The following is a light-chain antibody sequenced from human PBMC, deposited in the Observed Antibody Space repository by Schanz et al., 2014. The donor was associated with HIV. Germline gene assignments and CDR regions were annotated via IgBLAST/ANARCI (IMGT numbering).Light chain of an antibody. CDR3: QQYAVSSWT. CDR1: QNIDYW. Sequence: DIQMTQSPSTLSASVGDRVTITCRASQNIDYWLTWYQQKPGRTPNLLIYQASTLKSGAPSRFSGSGSGTEFTLTISGLQPEDFATYYCQQYAVSSWTFGLGTRVQSK. J-gene: IGKJ1*01. CDR2: QAS. V-gene: IGKV1-5*03.